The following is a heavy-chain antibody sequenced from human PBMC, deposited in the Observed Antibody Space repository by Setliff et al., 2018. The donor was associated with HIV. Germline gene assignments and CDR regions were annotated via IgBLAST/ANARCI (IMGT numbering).Heavy chain of an antibody. CDR1: GGSISSSSYY. V-gene: IGHV4-39*01. Sequence: TLSLTCTVSGGSISSSSYYWGWIRQPPGKGLEWIGSIFNDGRTYYNPSLKSRVTIPMDTSTNQFSLKLTSVTAADTAVYFCARHFPSISLFFGDPGPFDRWGQGALVTVSS. CDR2: IFNDGRT. D-gene: IGHD3-10*01. CDR3: ARHFPSISLFFGDPGPFDR. J-gene: IGHJ4*02.